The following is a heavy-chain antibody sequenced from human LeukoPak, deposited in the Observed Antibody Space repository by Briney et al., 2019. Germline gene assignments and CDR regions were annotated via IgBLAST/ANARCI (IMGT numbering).Heavy chain of an antibody. CDR2: IIPIFGTA. D-gene: IGHD3-3*01. V-gene: IGHV1-69*01. Sequence: SVKVSCKASGGTFSSYAISWVRQAPGQGLEWVGGIIPIFGTANYAQKFQGRVTITAAESTSTAYMELSSLRSEDTAVYHCPRVPIRITIFGVVTFIEFDYWGQGTLVTVPS. CDR1: GGTFSSYA. J-gene: IGHJ4*02. CDR3: PRVPIRITIFGVVTFIEFDY.